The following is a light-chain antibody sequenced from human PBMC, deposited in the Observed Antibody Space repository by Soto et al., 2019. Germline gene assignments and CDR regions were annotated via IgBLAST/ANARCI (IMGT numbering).Light chain of an antibody. J-gene: IGKJ3*01. CDR2: AAS. Sequence: DIQMTQSPSSLSASVGDRVTITCRASQSINTYLNWYQQKPGKAPKLLIYAASSLQSGVPSRFSGSGSGTDFTLTIGSLQPEDFATYYCQQANSFPPTFGPGTKVDIK. CDR3: QQANSFPPT. CDR1: QSINTY. V-gene: IGKV1-39*01.